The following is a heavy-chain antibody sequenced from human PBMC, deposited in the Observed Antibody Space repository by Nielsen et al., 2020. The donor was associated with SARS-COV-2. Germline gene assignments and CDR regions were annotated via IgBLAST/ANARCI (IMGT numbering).Heavy chain of an antibody. CDR1: GFTFSSYC. J-gene: IGHJ6*02. CDR2: ISSSSSYI. Sequence: GESLKISCAASGFTFSSYCMNWVRQAPGKGLEWVSSISSSSSYIYYADSVKGRFTISRDNAKNSLYLQMNSLRAEDTAVYYCARVPSRIVGATLYYYYYGMDVWGQGTTVTVSS. CDR3: ARVPSRIVGATLYYYYYGMDV. V-gene: IGHV3-21*01. D-gene: IGHD1-26*01.